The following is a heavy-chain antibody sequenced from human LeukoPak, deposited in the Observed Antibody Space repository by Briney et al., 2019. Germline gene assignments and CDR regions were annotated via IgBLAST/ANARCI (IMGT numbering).Heavy chain of an antibody. D-gene: IGHD2-21*01. CDR3: ARAGGDQALDY. CDR1: GGSISSGGYS. V-gene: IGHV4-30-2*01. J-gene: IGHJ4*02. CDR2: IYHSGST. Sequence: SETLSLTCAVSGGSISSGGYSWSWIRQPPGKGLEWIGYIYHSGSTYYNPSLKSRVTISVDRSKNQFSLKLSSVTAADTAVYYCARAGGDQALDYWGQGTLVTVSS.